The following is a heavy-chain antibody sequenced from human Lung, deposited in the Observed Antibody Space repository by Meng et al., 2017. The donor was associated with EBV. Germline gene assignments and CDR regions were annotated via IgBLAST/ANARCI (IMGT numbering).Heavy chain of an antibody. CDR3: ARVSKGGSYRFDP. J-gene: IGHJ5*02. V-gene: IGHV1-46*02. CDR1: GYTFNTYY. D-gene: IGHD1-26*01. CDR2: INPSGGSS. Sequence: VHLVQSGVVVKKPVASVRVSCKASGYTFNTYYMHCVRQAPGQGFEWMGVINPSGGSSIYAQRFQGRVTMTSDTSTTTVYMDLSSLRSEDTAVYYCARVSKGGSYRFDPWGQGTLVTVSS.